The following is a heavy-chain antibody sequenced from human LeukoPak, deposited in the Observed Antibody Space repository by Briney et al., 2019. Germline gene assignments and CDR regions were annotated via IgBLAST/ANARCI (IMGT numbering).Heavy chain of an antibody. J-gene: IGHJ3*02. CDR2: ISSSSSYM. CDR1: GFTFSSYS. V-gene: IGHV3-21*01. D-gene: IGHD3-22*01. Sequence: PGGSLRLSCAASGFTFSSYSMNWVRQAPGKGLEWVSSISSSSSYMYYADSVKGRFTISRDNAKNSLYLQMNSLRAEDTAVYYCARREELDYYDSSGYWMNAFDIWGQGTMVTVSS. CDR3: ARREELDYYDSSGYWMNAFDI.